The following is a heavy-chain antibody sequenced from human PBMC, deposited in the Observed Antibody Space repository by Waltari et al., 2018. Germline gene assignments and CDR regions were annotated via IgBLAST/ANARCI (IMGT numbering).Heavy chain of an antibody. CDR3: AKVPGTSQLYYLDN. CDR2: MNPNSGNT. CDR1: GYTFTSYD. J-gene: IGHJ4*02. D-gene: IGHD1-1*01. Sequence: QVQLVQSGAEVKKPGASVKVSCKASGYTFTSYDINWVRQATGQGLEWMGWMNPNSGNTGYAQKFQGRVTMTRNTSISTAYMELNSLRPEDTAVYYCAKVPGTSQLYYLDNWGQGTLVTVSS. V-gene: IGHV1-8*01.